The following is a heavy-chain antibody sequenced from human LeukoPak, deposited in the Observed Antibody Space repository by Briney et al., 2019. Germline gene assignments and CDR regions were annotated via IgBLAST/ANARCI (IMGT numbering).Heavy chain of an antibody. CDR2: IYPGASDTRNPDI. V-gene: IGHV5-51*01. D-gene: IGHD5-12*01. CDR1: GYRFTNYW. CDR3: AREGGRTGYDSGLDFDY. J-gene: IGHJ4*02. Sequence: GESLKISCKGSGYRFTNYWIGWVRQMPGKGLEWMGIIYPGASDTRNPDIRYSPSLQGQVTFSADTSISTAYLLWSSLQASDTAIYYCAREGGRTGYDSGLDFDYWGQGTLVTVSS.